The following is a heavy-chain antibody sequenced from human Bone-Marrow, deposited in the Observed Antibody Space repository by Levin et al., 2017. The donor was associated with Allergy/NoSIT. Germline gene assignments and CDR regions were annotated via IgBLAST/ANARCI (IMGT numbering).Heavy chain of an antibody. CDR1: GFTFDSSG. J-gene: IGHJ4*02. D-gene: IGHD6-13*01. Sequence: GGSLRLSCAASGFTFDSSGMHWVRQVPGKGLEWVAGMSFDGSYKDYADSVKGRFTVARDNSKNTLHLQMHSLRLEDTAVYYCARQVASAGLYYFDSWGQGTLVTVSS. CDR3: ARQVASAGLYYFDS. CDR2: MSFDGSYK. V-gene: IGHV3-30*03.